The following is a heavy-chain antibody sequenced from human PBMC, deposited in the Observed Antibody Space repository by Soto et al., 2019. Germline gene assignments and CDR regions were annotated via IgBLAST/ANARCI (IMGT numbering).Heavy chain of an antibody. D-gene: IGHD6-19*01. CDR3: ARAAGGAVAGTFDY. CDR1: GGSISSYY. CDR2: IYYSGST. V-gene: IGHV4-59*12. Sequence: SETLSLTCTVSGGSISSYYWSWIRQPPGKGLEWIGYIYYSGSTNYNPSLKSRVTISVDTSKNQFSLKLSSVTAADTAVYYCARAAGGAVAGTFDYWGQGTMVTVSS. J-gene: IGHJ4*02.